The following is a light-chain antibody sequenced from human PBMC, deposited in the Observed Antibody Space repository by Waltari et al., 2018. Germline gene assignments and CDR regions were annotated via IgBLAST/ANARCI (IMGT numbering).Light chain of an antibody. Sequence: DFQMTQSPSSLSASVGDRVTITCRASQYISTYLNWYQQKPGKGPKLLIYAASTLQSGVPSRFSGSGSGTDFTFTINSVQAEDVAVYYCQQYYSVLPYAFGPGTKVEIK. CDR1: QYISTY. V-gene: IGKV1-39*01. CDR2: AAS. CDR3: QQYYSVLPYA. J-gene: IGKJ3*01.